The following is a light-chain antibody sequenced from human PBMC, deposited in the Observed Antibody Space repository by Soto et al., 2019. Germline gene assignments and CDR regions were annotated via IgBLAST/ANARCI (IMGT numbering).Light chain of an antibody. CDR2: DAS. V-gene: IGKV3-15*01. CDR3: HQYNSWPPGT. J-gene: IGKJ2*01. Sequence: EIVLTQSPAILPVSPGERATLSCRASQSMSRSLAWYQQKPGQAPRLLISDASTRATGIPARFSGSGSGTEFTLTISSLQSEDFALYYCHQYNSWPPGTFGQGTKVEIK. CDR1: QSMSRS.